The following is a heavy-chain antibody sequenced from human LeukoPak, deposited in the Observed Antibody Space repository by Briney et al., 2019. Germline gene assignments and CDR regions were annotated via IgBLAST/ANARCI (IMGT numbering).Heavy chain of an antibody. D-gene: IGHD6-13*01. CDR2: ISGSGDNT. CDR1: RFTFSNYC. CDR3: AKDGYSSIPGFHFEY. Sequence: GGSLRLSCAASRFTFSNYCMSWVRQAPGKGLEWVSGISGSGDNTYYADSVKGRFTISRDNSKKTLYLHLNSLRVEDAAVYYCAKDGYSSIPGFHFEYWGQGTPVTVSS. J-gene: IGHJ4*02. V-gene: IGHV3-23*01.